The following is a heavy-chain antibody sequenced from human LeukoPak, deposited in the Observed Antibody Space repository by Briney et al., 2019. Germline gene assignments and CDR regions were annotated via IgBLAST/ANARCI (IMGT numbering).Heavy chain of an antibody. Sequence: ASVKVSCKASGGTFSSYAISWVRQAPGQGLEWMGRIIPILGIANYAQKFQGRVTITADKSTSTAYMELSSLRSEDTAVYYCARAGVVGVVTAIDYWGQGTLVTVSS. CDR3: ARAGVVGVVTAIDY. CDR2: IIPILGIA. V-gene: IGHV1-69*04. J-gene: IGHJ4*02. CDR1: GGTFSSYA. D-gene: IGHD2-21*02.